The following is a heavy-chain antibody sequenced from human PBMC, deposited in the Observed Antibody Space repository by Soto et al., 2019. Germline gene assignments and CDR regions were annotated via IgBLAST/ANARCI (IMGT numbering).Heavy chain of an antibody. J-gene: IGHJ6*03. CDR3: ARLYYDILTGYPTNMDV. CDR1: GGSISSSSYY. Sequence: PSETLSLTCTVSGGSISSSSYYWGWIRQPPGKGLEWIGSIYYSGSTYYNPSLKSRVTISVDTSKNQFSLKLSSVTAADTAVYYCARLYYDILTGYPTNMDVWGKGTTVNVSS. D-gene: IGHD3-9*01. V-gene: IGHV4-39*01. CDR2: IYYSGST.